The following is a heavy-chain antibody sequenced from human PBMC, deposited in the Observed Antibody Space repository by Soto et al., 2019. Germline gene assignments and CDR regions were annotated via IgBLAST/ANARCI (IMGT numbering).Heavy chain of an antibody. CDR2: FYYSGGS. CDR1: GGSISSGGYY. Sequence: QVQLQESGPGLVKPSQTLSLTCTVSGGSISSGGYYWSWIRQHPGKGLEWIAYFYYSGGSYSNPSLKSRVTISEDTSKNQFSLKLSSVTAADTAVYYCARSVVPEFYFDYWGQGNLVTVAS. J-gene: IGHJ4*02. CDR3: ARSVVPEFYFDY. D-gene: IGHD2-15*01. V-gene: IGHV4-31*03.